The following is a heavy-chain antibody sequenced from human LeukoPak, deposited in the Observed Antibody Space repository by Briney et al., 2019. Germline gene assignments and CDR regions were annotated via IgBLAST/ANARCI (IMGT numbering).Heavy chain of an antibody. Sequence: PGGSLRLSCAASGFTFSTFAMIWVRQPPGKGLEWVSSIFPSGGEIHYADSVKGRFTISRDNAKNSLYLQMNSLRAEDTAVYYCARDKWFGETDYWGQGTLVTVSS. CDR3: ARDKWFGETDY. CDR2: IFPSGGEI. V-gene: IGHV3-21*06. CDR1: GFTFSTFA. J-gene: IGHJ4*02. D-gene: IGHD3-10*01.